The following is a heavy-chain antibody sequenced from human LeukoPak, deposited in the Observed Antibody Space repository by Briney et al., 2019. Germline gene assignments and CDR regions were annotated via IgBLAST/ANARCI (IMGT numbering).Heavy chain of an antibody. V-gene: IGHV4-30-4*01. CDR3: ARWYSSSWAFDY. Sequence: SQTLSLTCTVSGGSISSGDYYWSWIRQPPGKGLEWIGYIYYSGSTYYNPFLKSRVTISVDTSKNQFSLKLSSVTAADTAVYYCARWYSSSWAFDYWGQGTLVTVPS. CDR1: GGSISSGDYY. J-gene: IGHJ4*02. CDR2: IYYSGST. D-gene: IGHD6-13*01.